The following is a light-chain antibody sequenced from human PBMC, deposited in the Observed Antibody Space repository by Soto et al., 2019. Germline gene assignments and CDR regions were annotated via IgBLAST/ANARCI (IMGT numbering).Light chain of an antibody. CDR3: QQYGSSPRT. CDR2: GAS. CDR1: QSVSSTY. Sequence: EIVVTQSPGTLSLSPGERATLSCRASQSVSSTYLAWYQQKPGQAPRLLIYGASNRATGIPDRFSGSGSGTDFTLTIRRLETEDFAVYYCQQYGSSPRTFGQGTKVDIK. V-gene: IGKV3-20*01. J-gene: IGKJ1*01.